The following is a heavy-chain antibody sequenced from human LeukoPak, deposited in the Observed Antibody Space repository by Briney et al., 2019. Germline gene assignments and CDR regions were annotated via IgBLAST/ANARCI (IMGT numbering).Heavy chain of an antibody. CDR2: ISWNSGSI. J-gene: IGHJ4*02. CDR1: GFTFDDYA. V-gene: IGHV3-9*01. D-gene: IGHD3-22*01. Sequence: GGSLRLSCAASGFTFDDYAMHWVRQAPGKGLEWVSGISWNSGSIGYADSVKGRFTISRDNAKNSLYLQMNSLRAEDTALYYCAKEGYDSSGYPDYWGQGTLVTVSS. CDR3: AKEGYDSSGYPDY.